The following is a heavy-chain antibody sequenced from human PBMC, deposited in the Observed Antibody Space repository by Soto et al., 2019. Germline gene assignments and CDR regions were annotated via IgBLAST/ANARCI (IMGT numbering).Heavy chain of an antibody. Sequence: GGSLRLSYTASGVTVSLHDMPWLRQAPGKGLEWVSLIYSGDNTHYSDSVKGRFGISRDNSKNTVYLNMTNMRAEDTAVYYCATRHETNMANHSYGMDVWGQGTKVTVSS. CDR1: GVTVSLHD. CDR3: ATRHETNMANHSYGMDV. V-gene: IGHV3-53*01. J-gene: IGHJ6*02. D-gene: IGHD3-10*01. CDR2: IYSGDNT.